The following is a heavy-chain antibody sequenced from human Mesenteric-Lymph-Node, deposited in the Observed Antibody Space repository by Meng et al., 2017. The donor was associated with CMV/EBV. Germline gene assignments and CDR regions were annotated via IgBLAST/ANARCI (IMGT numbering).Heavy chain of an antibody. J-gene: IGHJ6*02. D-gene: IGHD1-1*01. CDR1: GFTFSSYE. CDR2: ISGGGSSV. CDR3: ARRPKVRGLDV. Sequence: GESLKISCAASGFTFSSYEMNWVRQAPGKGLEWVSYISGGGSSVSYADSVKGRFTISRDNAKNSLYLQMDSLRVDDTAVYYCARRPKVRGLDVWGQGTTVTVSS. V-gene: IGHV3-48*03.